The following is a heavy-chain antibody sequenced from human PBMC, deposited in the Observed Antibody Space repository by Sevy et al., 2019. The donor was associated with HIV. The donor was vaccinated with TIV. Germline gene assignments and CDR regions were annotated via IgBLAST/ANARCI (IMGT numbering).Heavy chain of an antibody. J-gene: IGHJ4*02. D-gene: IGHD4-17*01. V-gene: IGHV4-31*03. CDR1: GGSISSGGYH. Sequence: SETLSLTCTVSGGSISSGGYHWSWIRQHPGKGLEWIGYIYYSGSTYYNPSLKSRVTISVDTSKNQFSLKLSSVTAADTAVYYCARKPDYGDYVFDYWGQGTLVTVSS. CDR3: ARKPDYGDYVFDY. CDR2: IYYSGST.